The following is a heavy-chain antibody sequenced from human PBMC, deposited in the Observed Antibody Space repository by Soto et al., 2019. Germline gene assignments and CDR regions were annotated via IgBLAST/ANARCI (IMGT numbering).Heavy chain of an antibody. Sequence: GRSVRLSCAVPGLTFRSYVMHWVRKAPGKWLEWVAVISYDGSNKYYADSVKGRFTISRDNSKNTLYLQMNSLRAEDSAVYYCARAGGDSSSFASYYYYGKDVWGQGTTVSVSS. CDR3: ARAGGDSSSFASYYYYGKDV. V-gene: IGHV3-30-3*01. CDR1: GLTFRSYV. J-gene: IGHJ6*02. CDR2: ISYDGSNK. D-gene: IGHD6-6*01.